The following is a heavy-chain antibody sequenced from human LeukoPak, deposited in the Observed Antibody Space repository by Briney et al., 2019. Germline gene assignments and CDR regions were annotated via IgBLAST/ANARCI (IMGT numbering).Heavy chain of an antibody. V-gene: IGHV3-7*04. J-gene: IGHJ4*02. CDR1: GFTFSSSA. D-gene: IGHD5-24*01. CDR3: TRVGYIDEGIDY. CDR2: IKQDGSKK. Sequence: GGSLRLSCAASGFTFSSSAMSWVRQAPGKGLEWVANIKQDGSKKSYVDSVKGRFTISRDNAKNSLYLQMNSLRAGDTAIYYCTRVGYIDEGIDYWGQGTLVTVSS.